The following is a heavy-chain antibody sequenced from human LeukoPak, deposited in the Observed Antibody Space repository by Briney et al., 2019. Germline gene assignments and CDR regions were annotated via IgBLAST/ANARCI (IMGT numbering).Heavy chain of an antibody. CDR3: AREDVQGRQLVDAFDI. CDR1: GFTFSSYG. V-gene: IGHV3-33*01. CDR2: IWYDGSNK. Sequence: GRSLRLSCAASGFTFSSYGMHWVRQAPGKGLEWVAVIWYDGSNKYYADSVKGRFTISRDNSKNTLYLQMNSLRAEDTAVYYCAREDVQGRQLVDAFDIWGQGTMVTVSS. D-gene: IGHD6-13*01. J-gene: IGHJ3*02.